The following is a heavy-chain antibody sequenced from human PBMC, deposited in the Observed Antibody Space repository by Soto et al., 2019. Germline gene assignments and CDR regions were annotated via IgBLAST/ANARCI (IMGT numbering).Heavy chain of an antibody. CDR1: GFTFSSYA. V-gene: IGHV3-30-3*01. J-gene: IGHJ6*02. CDR3: ARDRVLWFGVGYYYYGMDV. D-gene: IGHD3-10*01. Sequence: QVQLVESGGGVVQPGRSLRLSCAASGFTFSSYAMHWVRQAPGKGLEWVAVISYDGSNKYYADSVKGRFTISRDNSKNTLYLQMNSLRAEDTAVYYCARDRVLWFGVGYYYYGMDVWGQGTTVTVSS. CDR2: ISYDGSNK.